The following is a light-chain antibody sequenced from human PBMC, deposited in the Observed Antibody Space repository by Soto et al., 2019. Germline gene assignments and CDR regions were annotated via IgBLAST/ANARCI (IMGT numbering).Light chain of an antibody. J-gene: IGLJ1*01. CDR3: SSYTSSTTLV. Sequence: QSALTQPASVSASPGQSITLSCTGTRGDIGGYNYVSWYQQHPGKAPKLMIYDVYHRPSGVSNRFSASKSGNTASLTISGLQAEDEADYYCSSYTSSTTLVFGTGTKLTVL. CDR1: RGDIGGYNY. CDR2: DVY. V-gene: IGLV2-14*03.